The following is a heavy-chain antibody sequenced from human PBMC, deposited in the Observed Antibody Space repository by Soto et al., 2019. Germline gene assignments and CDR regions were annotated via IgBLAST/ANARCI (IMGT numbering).Heavy chain of an antibody. V-gene: IGHV1-69*02. CDR1: GGTFSSYT. D-gene: IGHD6-13*01. CDR2: IIPILGIA. J-gene: IGHJ4*02. CDR3: AGSIAADGTDY. Sequence: SVKVSCKDSGGTFSSYTRSWVRQAPGQGLEWMGRIIPILGIANYAQKFQGRVTITADKSTSTAYMELSSLRSEDTAVYYCAGSIAADGTDYWGQGTLVTVSS.